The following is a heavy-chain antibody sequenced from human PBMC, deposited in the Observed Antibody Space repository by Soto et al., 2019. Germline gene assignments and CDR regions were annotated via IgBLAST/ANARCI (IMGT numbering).Heavy chain of an antibody. Sequence: GGSLRLSCAASGFTFSSYAMSWVRQAPGKGLEWVSAISGSGGSTYYADSVKGRFTISRDNSKNTLYLQMNSLRAKDTAVYYCAKEPVVWSSSSWNYYYYGMDVWGQGTTVTVSS. J-gene: IGHJ6*02. D-gene: IGHD6-13*01. CDR2: ISGSGGST. CDR1: GFTFSSYA. CDR3: AKEPVVWSSSSWNYYYYGMDV. V-gene: IGHV3-23*01.